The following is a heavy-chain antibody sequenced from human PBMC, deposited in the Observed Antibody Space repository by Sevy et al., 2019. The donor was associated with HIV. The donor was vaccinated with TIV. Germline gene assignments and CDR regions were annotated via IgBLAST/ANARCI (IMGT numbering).Heavy chain of an antibody. V-gene: IGHV3-33*08. Sequence: GGSLRLSCAASGFTFSTYGMHWVRQAPGKGLEWVGVIWYDGSEKFYADSVKGRFTISRDNSKNTLYLQLSRLRAEDTAVYYCARPSSANPIDGLAIWGQGTMVTVSS. CDR1: GFTFSTYG. CDR2: IWYDGSEK. CDR3: ARPSSANPIDGLAI. J-gene: IGHJ3*02. D-gene: IGHD2-2*01.